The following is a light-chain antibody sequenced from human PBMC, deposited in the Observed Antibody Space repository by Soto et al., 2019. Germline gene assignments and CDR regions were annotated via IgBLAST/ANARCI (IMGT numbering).Light chain of an antibody. CDR2: EVT. V-gene: IGLV2-14*01. Sequence: QSALTQPASVSGSPGQSITISCTGTSSDVGIYKYVSWYQQHPGKAPNLMIYEVTNRPSGVSNRFSGSKSGNTASLTISGLQAEDEADYYCSSYTSRSTVVFGGGTMLAVL. CDR1: SSDVGIYKY. CDR3: SSYTSRSTVV. J-gene: IGLJ2*01.